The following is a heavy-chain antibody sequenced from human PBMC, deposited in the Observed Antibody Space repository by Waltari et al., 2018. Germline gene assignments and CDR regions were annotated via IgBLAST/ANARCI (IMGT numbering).Heavy chain of an antibody. J-gene: IGHJ4*02. CDR3: STVNF. CDR1: GFTFINAW. V-gene: IGHV3-15*01. CDR2: IKSKSDGETT. Sequence: EVQLVESGGGLVKPGGSLRVSCVASGFTFINAWMNWVRQGPGKGLEWVGRIKSKSDGETTDYAAALKGRFIISRDDSKNTLYLQMNSLETEDTAVYYCSTVNFWGQGTLVTVSS.